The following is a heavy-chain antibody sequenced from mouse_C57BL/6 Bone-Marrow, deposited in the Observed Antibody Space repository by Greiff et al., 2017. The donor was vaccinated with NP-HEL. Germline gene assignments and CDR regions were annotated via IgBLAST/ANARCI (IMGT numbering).Heavy chain of an antibody. D-gene: IGHD1-1*01. CDR3: AREGGSSYGTY. J-gene: IGHJ3*01. CDR1: GYAFTNYL. V-gene: IGHV1-54*01. CDR2: INPGSGGT. Sequence: QVQLQQSGAELVRPGTSVKVSCKASGYAFTNYLIEWVKQRPGQGLEWIGVINPGSGGTNYNEKFKGKATLTADKSSSTAYMQLSSLTSEDSAVYFCAREGGSSYGTYWGQGTLVTVSA.